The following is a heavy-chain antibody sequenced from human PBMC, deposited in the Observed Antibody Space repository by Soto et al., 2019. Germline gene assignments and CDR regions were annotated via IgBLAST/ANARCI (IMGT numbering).Heavy chain of an antibody. Sequence: VQLAQSGAEVKKPGASVKVSCKTSGDSFNDYYIHWVRQAPGQGLEWMGWINPNGGGTKYAQKFQGRVTVTRDTSIRTVYMELSSLRSGDTAVYYCARESGGATATLDYYYFYMDVWGKGTTVTVSS. J-gene: IGHJ6*03. V-gene: IGHV1-2*02. CDR2: INPNGGGT. D-gene: IGHD5-12*01. CDR1: GDSFNDYY. CDR3: ARESGGATATLDYYYFYMDV.